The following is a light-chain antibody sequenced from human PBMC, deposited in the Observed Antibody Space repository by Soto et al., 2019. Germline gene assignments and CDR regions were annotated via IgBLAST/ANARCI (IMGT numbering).Light chain of an antibody. J-gene: IGLJ2*01. Sequence: QSALTQPPSASGSPGQSVTISCTGTSSDVGGYNYVSWYQQHPGKAPKLMIYEVSKRPSGVPDRFSGSKSGNTASLTVSGLQAEDEADYYCSSYAGVFCGGTKLTVL. CDR3: SSYAGV. CDR2: EVS. CDR1: SSDVGGYNY. V-gene: IGLV2-8*01.